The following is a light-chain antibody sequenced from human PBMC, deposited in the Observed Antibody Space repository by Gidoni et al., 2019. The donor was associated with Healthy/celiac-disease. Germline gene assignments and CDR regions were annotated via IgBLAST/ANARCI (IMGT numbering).Light chain of an antibody. CDR1: QNIANY. V-gene: IGKV1-39*01. CDR3: QQCYSTPST. Sequence: DVQMTKSPSALSASVGDRVTITCRASQNIANYLNWYQQKPGKAPKLLIYAASSLQSGVPSRFSGSGSGTDFTLAISSLQPEDFATYYCQQCYSTPSTFGQGTKLEIK. CDR2: AAS. J-gene: IGKJ2*02.